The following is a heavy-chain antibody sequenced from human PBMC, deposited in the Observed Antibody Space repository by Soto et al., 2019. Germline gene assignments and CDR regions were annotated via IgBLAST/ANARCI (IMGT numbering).Heavy chain of an antibody. J-gene: IGHJ4*02. V-gene: IGHV4-39*01. CDR3: ARRSDYYGSGSYYSDYFDY. Sequence: SETLSLTCTVSGGSISSSSYYWGWIRQPPGKGLEWIGSIYYSGSTYYNPSLKSRVTISVDTSKNQFSLKLSSVTAADTAVYYCARRSDYYGSGSYYSDYFDYWGQGTPVTVS. CDR1: GGSISSSSYY. CDR2: IYYSGST. D-gene: IGHD3-10*01.